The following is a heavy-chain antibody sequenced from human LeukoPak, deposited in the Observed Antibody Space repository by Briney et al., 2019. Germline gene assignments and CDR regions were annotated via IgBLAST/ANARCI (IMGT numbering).Heavy chain of an antibody. CDR3: ARDVSGSWFDP. D-gene: IGHD3-10*01. V-gene: IGHV1-2*02. Sequence: ASVKVSCKASGYTFIDYYIHWVRQAPGQGLEWMGWINPNSGATDYAQNFQGRGTLTRDTSISTAYMELSSLRSDDTAVYYCARDVSGSWFDPWGQGALVTVSS. CDR2: INPNSGAT. J-gene: IGHJ5*02. CDR1: GYTFIDYY.